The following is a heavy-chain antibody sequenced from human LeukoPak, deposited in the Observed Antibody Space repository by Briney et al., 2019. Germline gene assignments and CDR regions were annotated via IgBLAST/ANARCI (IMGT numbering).Heavy chain of an antibody. Sequence: GGSLRLSCAASGLTLSDYAMNWVRQAPGKGLEWVSVISGSGGTTYYAESVKGRFTIARDSSKNTLYLQMNSLRVEDTAVYYCAKDRGEYRSSFFDFWGQGALVSVSS. CDR3: AKDRGEYRSSFFDF. D-gene: IGHD6-6*01. V-gene: IGHV3-23*01. CDR2: ISGSGGTT. J-gene: IGHJ4*02. CDR1: GLTLSDYA.